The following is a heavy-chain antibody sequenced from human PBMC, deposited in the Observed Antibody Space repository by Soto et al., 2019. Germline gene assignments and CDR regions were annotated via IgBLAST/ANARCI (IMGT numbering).Heavy chain of an antibody. V-gene: IGHV1-69*01. Sequence: QVQLVQSGAEVKKPGSSVKVSCKASGGTFGSYAITWVRRAPGQGLEWLGGIIPILNSPAYAQKFQARVVITADEITTTANMELNSLRFDDTAVYYCAREAPYCTSATCPKFYDMDVWGKGTTVTVAS. CDR3: AREAPYCTSATCPKFYDMDV. CDR2: IIPILNSP. J-gene: IGHJ6*04. D-gene: IGHD2-2*01. CDR1: GGTFGSYA.